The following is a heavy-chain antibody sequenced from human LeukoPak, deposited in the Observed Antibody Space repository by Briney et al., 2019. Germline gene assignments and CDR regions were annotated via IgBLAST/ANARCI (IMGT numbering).Heavy chain of an antibody. V-gene: IGHV7-4-1*02. D-gene: IGHD1-26*01. J-gene: IGHJ4*02. CDR1: GYTFTNYT. CDR3: TRGRDTTGYFVY. Sequence: ASVTVSCKASGYTFTNYTINWVRLAPGQGLEWMGWIDTDTGNPSYAQGFAGRFVFSLDTSVTTTYLQISSLRAEDTAVYYCTRGRDTTGYFVYWGQGTLVTVSS. CDR2: IDTDTGNP.